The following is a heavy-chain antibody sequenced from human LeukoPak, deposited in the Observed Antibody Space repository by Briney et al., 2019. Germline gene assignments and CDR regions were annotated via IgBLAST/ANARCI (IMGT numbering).Heavy chain of an antibody. V-gene: IGHV3-33*01. CDR1: GFTFSSYG. CDR2: IWYDGSNK. Sequence: PGGSLRLSCAASGFTFSSYGMHWVRQAPGKGLEGVAVIWYDGSNKYYADSVKGRFTISRDNSKNTLYLQMNSLRAEDTAVYYCAREGENTAMGGGYFDYWGQGTLVTVSS. J-gene: IGHJ4*02. D-gene: IGHD5-18*01. CDR3: AREGENTAMGGGYFDY.